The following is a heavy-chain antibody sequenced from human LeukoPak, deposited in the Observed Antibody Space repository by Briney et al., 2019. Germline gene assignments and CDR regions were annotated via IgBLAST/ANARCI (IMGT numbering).Heavy chain of an antibody. D-gene: IGHD5-18*01. CDR1: GFTFSSYA. V-gene: IGHV3-30*01. J-gene: IGHJ5*02. CDR3: ARDGYSYGYGNWFDP. Sequence: GGSLRLSCAASGFTFSSYAMHWVRQAPGKGLEWVAVISYDGSNKYYAGSVKGRFNISRDNSKNTLYLQMNSLRAEDTAVYCCARDGYSYGYGNWFDPWGQGTLVTVSS. CDR2: ISYDGSNK.